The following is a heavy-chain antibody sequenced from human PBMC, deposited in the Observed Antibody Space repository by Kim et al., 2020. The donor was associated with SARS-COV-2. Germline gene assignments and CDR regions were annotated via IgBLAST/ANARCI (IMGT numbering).Heavy chain of an antibody. V-gene: IGHV3-21*01. Sequence: ESVKGRFTNTRDYPKNTLYLQMNSLGAEDTAVYYCARDAADSGFTPSPDYWGQGTLVTVSS. J-gene: IGHJ4*02. D-gene: IGHD5-12*01. CDR3: ARDAADSGFTPSPDY.